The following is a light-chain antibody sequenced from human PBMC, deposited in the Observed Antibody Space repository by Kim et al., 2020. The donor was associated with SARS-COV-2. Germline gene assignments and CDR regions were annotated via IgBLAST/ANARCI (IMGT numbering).Light chain of an antibody. Sequence: SYELTQPPSASVAPGETARITCGGNNIGTKSVHWYQQKPGQAPVLVIYYDSDRPSGIPARFSGSNSGNTATLTISRVEAGDEAAYYCQVWDSSTDHRLFG. V-gene: IGLV3-21*04. CDR1: NIGTKS. CDR3: QVWDSSTDHRL. J-gene: IGLJ2*01. CDR2: YDS.